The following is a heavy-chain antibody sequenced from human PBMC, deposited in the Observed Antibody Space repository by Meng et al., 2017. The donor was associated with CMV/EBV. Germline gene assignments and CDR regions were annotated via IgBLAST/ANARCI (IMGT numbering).Heavy chain of an antibody. CDR3: ARHKGASSSWRGGFDY. J-gene: IGHJ4*02. V-gene: IGHV4-39*01. CDR1: GGSISSSSYY. D-gene: IGHD6-13*01. Sequence: SETLSLTCTVSGGSISSSSYYWGWIRQPPGKGLGWIGSIYYSGSTYYNPSLKSRVTISVDTSKNQFSLKLSSVTAADTAVYYCARHKGASSSWRGGFDYWGQGTLVTVSS. CDR2: IYYSGST.